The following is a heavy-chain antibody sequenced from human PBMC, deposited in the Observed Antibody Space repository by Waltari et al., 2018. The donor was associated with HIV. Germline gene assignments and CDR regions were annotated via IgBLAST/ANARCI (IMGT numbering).Heavy chain of an antibody. V-gene: IGHV4-39*01. CDR2: IYYTGRA. CDR1: GGSVSSSSYF. J-gene: IGHJ2*01. D-gene: IGHD1-26*01. CDR3: ARHALRVGAAYWNFDL. Sequence: QLQLQESGPGLVKPSETLSLTCTVSGGSVSSSSYFWCWIRQPPGKGLEWVGRIYYTGRAYYNPSLKSRVTISVDTSKNQFSLKVTSVTAADTAVYYCARHALRVGAAYWNFDLWGRGTLVTVSS.